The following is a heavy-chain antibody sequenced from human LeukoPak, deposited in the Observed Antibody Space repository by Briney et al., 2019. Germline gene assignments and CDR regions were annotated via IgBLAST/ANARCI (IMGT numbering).Heavy chain of an antibody. J-gene: IGHJ3*02. V-gene: IGHV1-18*01. CDR3: ARGHSSGWYPEGAFDI. CDR1: GYTFTSYG. D-gene: IGHD6-13*01. Sequence: GASVKVSCKASGYTFTSYGISWVRQAPGQGLEWMGWISAYNGNTNYAQKLQGRVTMTTDTSTSTAYMELSSLRSEDTAVYYCARGHSSGWYPEGAFDIWGQGTMVTVSS. CDR2: ISAYNGNT.